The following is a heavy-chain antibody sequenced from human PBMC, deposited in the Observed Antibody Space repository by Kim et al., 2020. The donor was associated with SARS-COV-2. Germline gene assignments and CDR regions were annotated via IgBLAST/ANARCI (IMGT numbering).Heavy chain of an antibody. J-gene: IGHJ4*02. V-gene: IGHV3-23*01. CDR3: AKRLSANTGPFVY. D-gene: IGHD2-8*02. Sequence: GGSLRLSCAASGFTFSSDAMSWVRQAPGKGLEWVSGISGSGGSTYYADSVKGRLTITRDNSKNTLYLQMNSLGADDTAVYYCAKRLSANTGPFVYWGQGTLVTVSS. CDR1: GFTFSSDA. CDR2: ISGSGGST.